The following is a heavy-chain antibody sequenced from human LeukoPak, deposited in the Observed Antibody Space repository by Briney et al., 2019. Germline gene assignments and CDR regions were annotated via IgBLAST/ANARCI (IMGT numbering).Heavy chain of an antibody. D-gene: IGHD3-16*02. Sequence: PGGSLRPSCAASGFTFSSYWMSWVRQAPGKGLEWVANIKQDGSEKYYVDSVKGRFTISRDNAKNSLYLQTNSLRAEDTAVYYCARLHPYYDYVWGSYRQTYAFDIWGQGTMVTVSS. J-gene: IGHJ3*02. CDR2: IKQDGSEK. V-gene: IGHV3-7*01. CDR3: ARLHPYYDYVWGSYRQTYAFDI. CDR1: GFTFSSYW.